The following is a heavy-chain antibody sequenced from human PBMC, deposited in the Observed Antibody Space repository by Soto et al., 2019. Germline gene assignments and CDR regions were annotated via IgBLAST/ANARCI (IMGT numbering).Heavy chain of an antibody. Sequence: QVQLQESGPGLVKPSESLSLTYTVSGGSVSSYYWSWIRQPPGKGLEWIGYIYYSGNTNYNPSLKCRVTLSVYTSKNQFSLKLSSVTAADTAVYNCARRYGYSFDYWGQGTLVTVSS. J-gene: IGHJ4*02. CDR3: ARRYGYSFDY. CDR2: IYYSGNT. CDR1: GGSVSSYY. D-gene: IGHD1-1*01. V-gene: IGHV4-59*08.